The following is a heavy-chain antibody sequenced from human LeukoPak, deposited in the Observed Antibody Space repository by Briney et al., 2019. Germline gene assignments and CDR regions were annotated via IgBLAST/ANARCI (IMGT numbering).Heavy chain of an antibody. D-gene: IGHD3-22*01. CDR3: ARGGDYYDSSGSDY. CDR2: IIPSLGIA. Sequence: SVKVSCKASGGTFSSYAISWVRQAPGQGLEWMGRIIPSLGIANYAQKFQGRVTITADKSTSTAYMELSSLRAEDTAVYYCARGGDYYDSSGSDYWGQGTLVTVSS. CDR1: GGTFSSYA. V-gene: IGHV1-69*04. J-gene: IGHJ4*02.